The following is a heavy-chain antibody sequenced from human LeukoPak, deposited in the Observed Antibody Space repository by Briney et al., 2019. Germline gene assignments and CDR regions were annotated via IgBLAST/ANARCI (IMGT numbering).Heavy chain of an antibody. V-gene: IGHV3-23*01. D-gene: IGHD5-18*01. CDR3: ANGGGLQLWSPDRAIGVPFDY. CDR2: ISGSGGST. CDR1: GFTFSSYA. J-gene: IGHJ4*02. Sequence: LSGGSLRLSCAASGFTFSSYAMSWVRQAPGKGLEWVSAISGSGGSTYYADSVKGRFTISRDNSKNTLYLQMNSLRAEDTAVYYCANGGGLQLWSPDRAIGVPFDYWGQGTLVTVSS.